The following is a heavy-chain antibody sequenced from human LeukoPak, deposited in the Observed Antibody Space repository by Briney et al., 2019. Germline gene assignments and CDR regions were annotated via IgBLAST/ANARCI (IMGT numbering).Heavy chain of an antibody. J-gene: IGHJ6*04. CDR1: GFTFSIYE. CDR3: ARVISSSLYYYYGMDV. Sequence: GGSLRLSCAASGFTFSIYEMNCVRQAPGKGLEWVSYISSSGSTIYYADSVKGRFTISRDNAKNSLYLQMNSLRAEDTAVYYCARVISSSLYYYYGMDVWGKGTTVTVSS. V-gene: IGHV3-48*03. D-gene: IGHD6-13*01. CDR2: ISSSGSTI.